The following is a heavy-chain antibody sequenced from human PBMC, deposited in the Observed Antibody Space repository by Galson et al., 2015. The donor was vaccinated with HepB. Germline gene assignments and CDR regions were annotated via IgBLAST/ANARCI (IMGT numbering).Heavy chain of an antibody. Sequence: LRLSCAASGFTFKNYAMYWVRQTPGKGLEWVALISYDGFNEYYVDSVKGRFTISRDNSKDTLYLQMGGLRTEDTALYYCAKDVFNYRPNYYFDSWGQGTLVTVSP. J-gene: IGHJ4*02. CDR3: AKDVFNYRPNYYFDS. V-gene: IGHV3-30-3*01. CDR2: ISYDGFNE. CDR1: GFTFKNYA. D-gene: IGHD3-16*02.